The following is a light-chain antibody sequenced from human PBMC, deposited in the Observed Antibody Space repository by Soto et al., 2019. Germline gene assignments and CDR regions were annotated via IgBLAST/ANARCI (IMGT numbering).Light chain of an antibody. CDR2: DAS. J-gene: IGKJ1*01. V-gene: IGKV1-5*01. CDR3: QQYNSFPRT. CDR1: QSISSW. Sequence: DIQMTQSPSTLSASVGDRVTITCRASQSISSWLAWYQQKPGKVPKLLIYDASSLESGVPSRFSGSGSGTEFTLTISSLQPDDFPTYYCQQYNSFPRTFGQRTKMEIK.